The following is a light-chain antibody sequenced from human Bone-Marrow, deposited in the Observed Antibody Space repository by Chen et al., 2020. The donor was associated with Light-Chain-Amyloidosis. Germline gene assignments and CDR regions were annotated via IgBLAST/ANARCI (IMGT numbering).Light chain of an antibody. CDR1: DLPTKY. CDR3: QSADSSDTYVV. V-gene: IGLV3-25*03. CDR2: KDS. Sequence: SYELTQPPSVSVSPGQTARITCSGDDLPTKYTYWYQRKPGQAPVLVIYKDSERPSGIPERLSGSSSGTTVTLTISGVQAEDEADYYCQSADSSDTYVVFGGGTKLTVL. J-gene: IGLJ2*01.